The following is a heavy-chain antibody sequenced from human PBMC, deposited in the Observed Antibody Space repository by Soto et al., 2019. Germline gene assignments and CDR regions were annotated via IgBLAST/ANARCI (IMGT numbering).Heavy chain of an antibody. CDR2: INHSGST. Sequence: PSETLSLTCAVYGGSFSGYYWSWIRQPPGKGLEWIGEINHSGSTNYNPSLKSRVTISVDTSKNQFSLKLSSVTAADTAVYYCASQDTAMVTHWFDPWGQGTLVTVSS. CDR1: GGSFSGYY. V-gene: IGHV4-34*01. CDR3: ASQDTAMVTHWFDP. D-gene: IGHD5-18*01. J-gene: IGHJ5*02.